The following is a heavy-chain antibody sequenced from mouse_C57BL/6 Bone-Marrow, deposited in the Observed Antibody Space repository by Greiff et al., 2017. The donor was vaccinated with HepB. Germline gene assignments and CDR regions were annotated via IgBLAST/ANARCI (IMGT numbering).Heavy chain of an antibody. CDR1: GFTFSSYG. D-gene: IGHD2-5*01. CDR3: ARRISNYVGFAY. CDR2: ISSGGSYT. J-gene: IGHJ3*01. Sequence: EVMLVESGGDLVKPGGSLKLSCAASGFTFSSYGMSWVRQTPDKRLEWVATISSGGSYTYYPDSVKGRFTISRDNAKNTLYLQMSSLKSEDTAMYYCARRISNYVGFAYWGQGTLVTVSA. V-gene: IGHV5-6*02.